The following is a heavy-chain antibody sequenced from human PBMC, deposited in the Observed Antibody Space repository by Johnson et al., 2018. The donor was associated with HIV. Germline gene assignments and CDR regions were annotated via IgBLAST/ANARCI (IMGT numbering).Heavy chain of an antibody. J-gene: IGHJ3*02. CDR1: GFTFSSYA. CDR2: ISGSGGRT. D-gene: IGHD2-2*01. V-gene: IGHV3-23*04. CDR3: AKGGYCSSTSCSLDDAFDI. Sequence: VQLVESGGGVVQPGRSLRLSCAASGFTFSSYAMSWVRQAPGKGLEWVSAISGSGGRTYYADSVKGRFTISRDISKNTLYLQMNSLRAEDTAVYYCAKGGYCSSTSCSLDDAFDIWGQGTMVTVSS.